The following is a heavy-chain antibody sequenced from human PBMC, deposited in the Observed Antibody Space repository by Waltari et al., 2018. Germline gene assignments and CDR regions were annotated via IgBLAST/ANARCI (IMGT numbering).Heavy chain of an antibody. D-gene: IGHD5-12*01. CDR2: ISYAGTT. CDR3: ATYIGASVGTAAFDV. CDR1: GGSIDTTKHY. Sequence: QLQLQESGPGPVKPSETLSLTCSVSGGSIDTTKHYWSWIRQPPGQGLEWIGTISYAGTTYTNPSLRSRLTMSRDTSKNQFSLTLGSTTAADTAVYYCATYIGASVGTAAFDVWGQGTMVTVSS. V-gene: IGHV4-39*01. J-gene: IGHJ3*01.